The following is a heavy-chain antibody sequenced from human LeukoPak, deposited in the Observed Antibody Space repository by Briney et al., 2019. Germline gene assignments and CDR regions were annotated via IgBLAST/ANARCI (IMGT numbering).Heavy chain of an antibody. CDR1: GYTFTGYY. CDR2: INPNSGGT. D-gene: IGHD4-23*01. Sequence: ASVKVSCKASGYTFTGYYMHWVRQAPGQGLEWMGWINPNSGGTYYAQKFQGRVTMTSDTSISSAYMELSRLRSDDRAVYYCARDLYGGTSATFDYWGQGTLVTVSS. J-gene: IGHJ4*02. V-gene: IGHV1-2*02. CDR3: ARDLYGGTSATFDY.